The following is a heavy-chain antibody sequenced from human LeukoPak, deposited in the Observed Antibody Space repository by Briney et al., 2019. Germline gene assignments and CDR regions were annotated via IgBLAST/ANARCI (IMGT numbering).Heavy chain of an antibody. CDR2: IYYSGST. CDR1: GGSISSYY. J-gene: IGHJ3*02. Sequence: SETVSLTCTVSGGSISSYYWSWIRQPPGKGLEWIGYIYYSGSTNYNPSLKSRVTISVDTSKNQFSLKLSSVTAADTAVYYCARGAYCGGDCYSYPHDAFDIWGQGTMVTVSS. CDR3: ARGAYCGGDCYSYPHDAFDI. V-gene: IGHV4-59*01. D-gene: IGHD2-21*02.